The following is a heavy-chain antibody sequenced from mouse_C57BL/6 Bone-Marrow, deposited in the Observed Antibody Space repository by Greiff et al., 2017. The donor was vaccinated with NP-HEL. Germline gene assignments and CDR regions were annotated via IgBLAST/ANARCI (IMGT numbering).Heavy chain of an antibody. V-gene: IGHV2-6*01. J-gene: IGHJ4*01. Sequence: VKVVESGPGLVAPSQSLSITCTVSGFSLTSYGVDWVRQSPGKGLEWLGVIWGVGSTNYNSALKSRLSISKDNSKSQVFLKMNSLQTDDTAMYYCASLGWLLGYYAMDYWGQGTSVTVSS. CDR2: IWGVGST. CDR3: ASLGWLLGYYAMDY. CDR1: GFSLTSYG. D-gene: IGHD2-3*01.